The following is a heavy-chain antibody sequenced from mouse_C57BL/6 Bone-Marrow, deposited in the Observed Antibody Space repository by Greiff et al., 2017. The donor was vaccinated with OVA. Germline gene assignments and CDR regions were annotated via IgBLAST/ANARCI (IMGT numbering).Heavy chain of an antibody. CDR2: IHPNSGST. CDR3: AEEFTLQGYFEV. D-gene: IGHD1-1*01. CDR1: GYTFTSYW. J-gene: IGHJ1*03. Sequence: QVQLQQPGAELVKPGASVKLSCKASGYTFTSYWMHWVKQRPGQGLEWIGMIHPNSGSTNYNEKFKSKATLTVDKSSSTAYMQLSSLTSEDSAVYYCAEEFTLQGYFEVWGTGATVTVSS. V-gene: IGHV1-64*01.